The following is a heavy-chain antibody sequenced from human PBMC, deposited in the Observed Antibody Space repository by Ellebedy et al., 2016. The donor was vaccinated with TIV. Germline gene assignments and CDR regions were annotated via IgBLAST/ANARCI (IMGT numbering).Heavy chain of an antibody. CDR2: ISYDGSNK. D-gene: IGHD3-10*01. CDR3: ATQGRSEDY. V-gene: IGHV3-30*04. Sequence: GGSLRLXCAASGFTFSSYAMHWVRQAPGKGLEWVAVISYDGSNKYYADSVKGRFTISRDNSKNTLYLQMNSLRDEDTAVYYCATQGRSEDYWGQGTLVTVSS. J-gene: IGHJ4*02. CDR1: GFTFSSYA.